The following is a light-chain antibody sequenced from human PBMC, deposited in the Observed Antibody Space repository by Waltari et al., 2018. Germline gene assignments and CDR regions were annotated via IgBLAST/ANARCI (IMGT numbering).Light chain of an antibody. Sequence: QSVLTQPPSVSGAPGPRVTISCTGSRSNIGAGYDVHWYPQLPGTAPKLLIYGNSNRPSGVPDRFSGSKSGTSASLAITGLQAEDEADYYCQSYDSSLSGSVFGGGTKLTVL. CDR1: RSNIGAGYD. V-gene: IGLV1-40*01. CDR2: GNS. J-gene: IGLJ3*02. CDR3: QSYDSSLSGSV.